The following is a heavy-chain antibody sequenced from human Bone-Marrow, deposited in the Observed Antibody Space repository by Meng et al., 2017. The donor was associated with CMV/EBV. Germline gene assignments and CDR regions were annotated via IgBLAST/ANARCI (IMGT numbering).Heavy chain of an antibody. J-gene: IGHJ4*02. Sequence: GESLKISCAASGFTFSSYSMNWVRQAPGKGLEWVSYISSSGSTIYYADSVKGRFTISRDNAKNSLYLQMNSLRAEDTAVYYCARDGSGSYYAYWGQGTLVTVSS. CDR3: ARDGSGSYYAY. CDR2: ISSSGSTI. CDR1: GFTFSSYS. V-gene: IGHV3-48*04. D-gene: IGHD1-26*01.